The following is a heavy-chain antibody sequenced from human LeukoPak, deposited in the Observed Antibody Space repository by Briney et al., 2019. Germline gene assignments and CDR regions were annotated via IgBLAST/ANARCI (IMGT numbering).Heavy chain of an antibody. Sequence: SETLSLTCAVSGGSISSSNWWSWVRQPPGKGLEWIGEIYHSGSTNYNPSLKSRVTISVDKSKNQFSLKLGSVTAADTAVYYCARGFPDKVWGNSRPTAGYFQHWGQGTLVTVSS. CDR1: GGSISSSNW. CDR3: ARGFPDKVWGNSRPTAGYFQH. V-gene: IGHV4-4*02. J-gene: IGHJ1*01. D-gene: IGHD3-16*02. CDR2: IYHSGST.